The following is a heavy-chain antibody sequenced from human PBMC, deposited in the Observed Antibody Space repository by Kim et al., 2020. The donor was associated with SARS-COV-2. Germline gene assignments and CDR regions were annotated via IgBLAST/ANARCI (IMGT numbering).Heavy chain of an antibody. V-gene: IGHV4-31*03. Sequence: SETLSLTCTVSGGSISSGGYYWSWIRQHPGKGLEWIGYIYYSGSTYYNPSLKSRVTISVDTSKNQFSLKLSSVTAADTAVYYCARDSPGDYHGFNYYYMDVWGKGTTVTVSS. CDR2: IYYSGST. D-gene: IGHD4-17*01. CDR1: GGSISSGGYY. J-gene: IGHJ6*03. CDR3: ARDSPGDYHGFNYYYMDV.